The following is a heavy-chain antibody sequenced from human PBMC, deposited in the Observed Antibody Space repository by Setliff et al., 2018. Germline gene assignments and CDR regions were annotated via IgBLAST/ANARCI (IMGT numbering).Heavy chain of an antibody. CDR3: ARGHCSSGECPNYFDP. D-gene: IGHD2-15*01. CDR1: GGSISSGGYY. CDR2: IYYSGST. J-gene: IGHJ5*02. Sequence: SETLSLTCTVSGGSISSGGYYWSWIRQHPGMGLEWIGYIYYSGSTYHNPSLKTLVTISVDTSKNQFSLKLSSVTAADTAVYYCARGHCSSGECPNYFDPWGQGTQVTVSS. V-gene: IGHV4-31*01.